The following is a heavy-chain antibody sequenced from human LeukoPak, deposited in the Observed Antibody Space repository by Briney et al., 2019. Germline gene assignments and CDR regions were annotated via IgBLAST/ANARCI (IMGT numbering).Heavy chain of an antibody. CDR3: ARERGSGWYYFDY. CDR2: ISSSGSTT. CDR1: GFTFSSYE. D-gene: IGHD6-19*01. V-gene: IGHV3-48*03. Sequence: GGSLRLSCAAPGFTFSSYEMNWVRQAPGKGLEWVSYISSSGSTTYYADSVKGRFTISRDNAKNSLYLQMNSLRAEDTAVYYCARERGSGWYYFDYWGQGTLVTVSS. J-gene: IGHJ4*02.